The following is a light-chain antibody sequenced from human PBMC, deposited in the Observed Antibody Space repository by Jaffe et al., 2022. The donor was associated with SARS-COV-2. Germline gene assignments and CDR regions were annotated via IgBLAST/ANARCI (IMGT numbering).Light chain of an antibody. CDR2: GND. Sequence: QSVLTQPPSASGTPGQRVTISCSGSSSNIGSKYVYWYQQLPGTAPKLLIYGNDRRPSGVPDRFSGSKSGTSASLAISGLRSEDEADYYCAAWDDSLSVLVFGGGTKLTVL. J-gene: IGLJ3*02. CDR3: AAWDDSLSVLV. V-gene: IGLV1-47*01. CDR1: SSNIGSKY.